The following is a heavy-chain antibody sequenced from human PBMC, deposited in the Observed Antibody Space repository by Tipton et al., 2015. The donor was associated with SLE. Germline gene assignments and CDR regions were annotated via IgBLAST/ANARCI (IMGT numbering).Heavy chain of an antibody. CDR3: ARSTTTMNLPRFDF. J-gene: IGHJ4*02. CDR2: ISYGNT. CDR1: NGSISSYY. Sequence: GLVKPSETLSLTCTVSNGSISSYYWSWIRQPPEKGLEWLGYISYGNTKYNPSLRSRLTISVDTSKNQFSLRLSSVTAADTAVYFCARSTTTMNLPRFDFWGLGTLVTVSS. D-gene: IGHD4-17*01. V-gene: IGHV4-59*01.